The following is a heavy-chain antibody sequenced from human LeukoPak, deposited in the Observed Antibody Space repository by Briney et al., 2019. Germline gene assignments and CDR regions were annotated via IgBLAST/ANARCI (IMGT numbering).Heavy chain of an antibody. D-gene: IGHD5-12*01. J-gene: IGHJ6*02. Sequence: PSETLSLTCTVSGGSISSYYWSWIRQPPGKGLEWIGYIYYTGSTNYNPSLKSRVTISVDTSKNQFSLKLSSVTAADTAVYYCARGSGSAYEGVYGIDVWGQGTTVTVSS. CDR1: GGSISSYY. V-gene: IGHV4-59*08. CDR3: ARGSGSAYEGVYGIDV. CDR2: IYYTGST.